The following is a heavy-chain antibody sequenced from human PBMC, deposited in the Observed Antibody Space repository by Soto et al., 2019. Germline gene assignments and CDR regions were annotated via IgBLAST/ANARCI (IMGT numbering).Heavy chain of an antibody. Sequence: QITLKESGPTLVKPTQTLTLTCTFSGVSLRTRGVAVGWFRQPPGKALEWLALISLDEDKWYSPSLKSRLTIADDTSKNQVVLTMTNVDPVDTATYYCAHRPRGYAYYFDYWGQGILVTVSS. J-gene: IGHJ4*02. D-gene: IGHD5-12*01. CDR2: ISLDEDK. CDR3: AHRPRGYAYYFDY. V-gene: IGHV2-5*02. CDR1: GVSLRTRGVA.